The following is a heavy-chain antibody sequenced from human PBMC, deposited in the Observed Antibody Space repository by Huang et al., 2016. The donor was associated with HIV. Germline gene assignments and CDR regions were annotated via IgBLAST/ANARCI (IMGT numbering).Heavy chain of an antibody. D-gene: IGHD3-22*01. CDR3: ARDPRIQSWLNFFDY. CDR1: GFSISSYW. J-gene: IGHJ4*02. Sequence: EVQLVESGGGLVQPGGSLRLSCAASGFSISSYWMHWVRQAPGKGRGGVSRINSDGSSTSNADSVKGRFTISRDNAKNTLYLQMNSLRAEDTAVYYCARDPRIQSWLNFFDYWGQGTLVSVSS. V-gene: IGHV3-74*01. CDR2: INSDGSST.